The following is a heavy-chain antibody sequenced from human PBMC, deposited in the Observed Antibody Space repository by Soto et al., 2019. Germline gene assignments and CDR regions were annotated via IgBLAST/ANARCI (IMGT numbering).Heavy chain of an antibody. D-gene: IGHD2-15*01. Sequence: SETLSLTCAVSGGSISSSNWWSWVRQPPGKGLEWIGEIYHSGSTNYNSSLKSRVTISVDKSKNLFSLKLSSVTAADTAVYYFAGSAIYCSGGSCYSGFDYWGQGTLVTVSS. J-gene: IGHJ4*02. CDR2: IYHSGST. CDR1: GGSISSSNW. V-gene: IGHV4-4*02. CDR3: AGSAIYCSGGSCYSGFDY.